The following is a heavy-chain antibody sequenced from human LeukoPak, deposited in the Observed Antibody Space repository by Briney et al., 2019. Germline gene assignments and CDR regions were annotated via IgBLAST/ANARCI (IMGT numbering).Heavy chain of an antibody. Sequence: GGSLRLSCAASGFTLRSYWMNWVRQAPGKGREWLANIKQEGSEKYYVDSVKGRFTSSRDNDRNSLYLQMNSLRAEDTAAYYCARVGGFCSSTTCYGNLGMDVWGHGTTVTVSS. D-gene: IGHD2-2*01. J-gene: IGHJ6*02. CDR2: IKQEGSEK. CDR3: ARVGGFCSSTTCYGNLGMDV. V-gene: IGHV3-7*01. CDR1: GFTLRSYW.